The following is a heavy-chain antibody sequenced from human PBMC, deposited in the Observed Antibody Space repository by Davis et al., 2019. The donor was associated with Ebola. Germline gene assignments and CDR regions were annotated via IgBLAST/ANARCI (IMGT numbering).Heavy chain of an antibody. CDR1: GFTFSSYS. V-gene: IGHV3-21*01. J-gene: IGHJ6*03. D-gene: IGHD3-3*01. CDR3: ARDRYDFWNDFYYYYMDV. Sequence: GESLKISCAASGFTFSSYSMNWVRQAPGKGLEWVSSISSSSSYIYYADSVKGRFTISRDNAKNSLSLQMNSLRDEDTAVYYCARDRYDFWNDFYYYYMDVWGKGTTVTVSS. CDR2: ISSSSSYI.